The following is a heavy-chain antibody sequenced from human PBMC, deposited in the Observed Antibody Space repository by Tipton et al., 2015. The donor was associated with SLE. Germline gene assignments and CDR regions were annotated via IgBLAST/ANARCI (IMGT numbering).Heavy chain of an antibody. CDR3: ARDRFHGWFDP. CDR2: LYYSGNT. CDR1: GASISSSGYS. Sequence: TLSLTCTVSGASISSSGYSWGWIRQPPGKGLEWIGCLYYSGNTYYNPSLKSRVTISVDTSKNQFSLKLSSVTAADTAVYYCARDRFHGWFDPWGQGTLVTVSS. J-gene: IGHJ5*02. V-gene: IGHV4-39*07.